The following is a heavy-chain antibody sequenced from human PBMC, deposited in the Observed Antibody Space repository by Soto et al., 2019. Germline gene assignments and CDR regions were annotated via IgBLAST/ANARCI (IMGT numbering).Heavy chain of an antibody. V-gene: IGHV4-4*07. Sequence: QVQLQESGPGPVKASETLSLTCTLSGGSTSGNYWSWIRQPAGKGLEWIGRIYSSGRTHYNPSLKGRVPMSVSTNHFSLKLNSWTAADTAVYYCARDFDVNTALDYWYFDLWGRGTLVTVSS. D-gene: IGHD5-18*01. J-gene: IGHJ2*01. CDR2: IYSSGRT. CDR1: GGSTSGNY. CDR3: ARDFDVNTALDYWYFDL.